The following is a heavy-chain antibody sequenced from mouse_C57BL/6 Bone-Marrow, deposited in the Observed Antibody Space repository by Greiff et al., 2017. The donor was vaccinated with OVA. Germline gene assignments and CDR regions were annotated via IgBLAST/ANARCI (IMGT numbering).Heavy chain of an antibody. J-gene: IGHJ3*01. V-gene: IGHV1-54*01. D-gene: IGHD2-4*01. CDR3: ARLDYAWFAY. CDR1: GYAFTNYL. CDR2: INPGSGGT. Sequence: QVQLKQSGAELVRPGTSVKVSCKASGYAFTNYLREWVKQRPGQGLEWIGVINPGSGGTNYNEKFKGKATLTADKSSSTAYMQLSSLTSEDSAVYFCARLDYAWFAYWGQGTLVTVSS.